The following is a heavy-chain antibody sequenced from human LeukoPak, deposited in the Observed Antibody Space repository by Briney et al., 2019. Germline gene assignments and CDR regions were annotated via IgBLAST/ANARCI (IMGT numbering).Heavy chain of an antibody. CDR3: ARDMGPTRSDSSGYYY. CDR1: GYTFTSYG. V-gene: IGHV1-18*01. D-gene: IGHD3-22*01. CDR2: ISAYNGNT. J-gene: IGHJ4*02. Sequence: ASVKVSCKASGYTFTSYGISWVRQAPGQGLEWMGWISAYNGNTNYAQKLQGRVTMTTDTSTSTAYMELRSLRSDDTAVYYCARDMGPTRSDSSGYYYWGQRTLVTVSS.